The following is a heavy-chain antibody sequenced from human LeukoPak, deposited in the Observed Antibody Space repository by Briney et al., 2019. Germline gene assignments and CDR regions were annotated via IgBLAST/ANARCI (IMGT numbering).Heavy chain of an antibody. CDR3: AKAAYGDYVNWFDP. D-gene: IGHD4-17*01. J-gene: IGHJ5*02. Sequence: GGSLRLSCAGSGFTFSSHAMNWVRQAPGKGLEWVSSIGGIGASTYYADSVKGRFTISRDNSKNTLYLQMNSLRAEDTALYYCAKAAYGDYVNWFDPWGQGILVIVSS. CDR2: IGGIGAST. V-gene: IGHV3-23*01. CDR1: GFTFSSHA.